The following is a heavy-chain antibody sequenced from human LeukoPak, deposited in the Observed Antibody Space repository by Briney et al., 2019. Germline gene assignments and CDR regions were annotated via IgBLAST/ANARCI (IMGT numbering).Heavy chain of an antibody. J-gene: IGHJ4*02. D-gene: IGHD3-10*01. CDR2: IISIFGTA. V-gene: IGHV1-69*13. Sequence: ASVKVSCKASGGTFSSYAISWVRQAPGQGLEWMGGIISIFGTANYAQKFQGRVTITADESTSTAYMELGSLGSEDTAVYYCARDDWVRGIDYWGQGTLVTVSS. CDR3: ARDDWVRGIDY. CDR1: GGTFSSYA.